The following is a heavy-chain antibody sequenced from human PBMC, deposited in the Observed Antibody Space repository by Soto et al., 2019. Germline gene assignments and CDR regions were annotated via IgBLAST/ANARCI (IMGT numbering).Heavy chain of an antibody. D-gene: IGHD5-12*01. CDR2: IFSSGST. CDR1: GVSINTFY. CDR3: AREGSYSAYNFAHGIQLWSFDF. J-gene: IGHJ4*02. Sequence: PSETLSLTCTVSGVSINTFYLILVRQPAGKGLEWIGRIFSSGSTSFNPSLESRVAMSVDTSKNHFSLNLSSVTAADMAVYYCAREGSYSAYNFAHGIQLWSFDFWGQGALVTVSS. V-gene: IGHV4-4*07.